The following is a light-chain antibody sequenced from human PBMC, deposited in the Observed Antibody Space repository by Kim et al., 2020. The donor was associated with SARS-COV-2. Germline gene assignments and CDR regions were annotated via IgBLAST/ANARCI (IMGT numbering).Light chain of an antibody. J-gene: IGLJ2*01. V-gene: IGLV2-14*03. Sequence: QSALTQPASVSGSPGQSITISCTGTSSDVGGYNYVSWYQQHPGKAPKLMIYDVSNRPSGVSNRFSGSKSGNTASLTISGLQAEDEGDYYCSSYTSSSIYVLFGGGTQLTVL. CDR3: SSYTSSSIYVL. CDR1: SSDVGGYNY. CDR2: DVS.